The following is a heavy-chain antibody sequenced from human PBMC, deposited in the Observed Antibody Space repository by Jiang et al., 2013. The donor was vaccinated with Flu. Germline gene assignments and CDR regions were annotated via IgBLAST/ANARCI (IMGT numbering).Heavy chain of an antibody. Sequence: ASGYTFTSYGISWVRQAPGQGLEWMGWISAYNGNTNYAQKLQGRVTMTTDTSTSTAYMELRSLRSDDTAVYYCARVRGCSSTSCYKGGIDYWGQGTLVTVSS. J-gene: IGHJ4*02. CDR3: ARVRGCSSTSCYKGGIDY. CDR1: GYTFTSYG. D-gene: IGHD2-2*02. V-gene: IGHV1-18*01. CDR2: ISAYNGNT.